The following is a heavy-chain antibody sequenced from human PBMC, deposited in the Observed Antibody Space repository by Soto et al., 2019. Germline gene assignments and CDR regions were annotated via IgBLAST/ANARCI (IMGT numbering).Heavy chain of an antibody. CDR3: ATLRFLEWFPNWFDF. Sequence: SETLSLTCTVSGGSVSSGSYYWSWIRQPPGKGLEWIGYIYYSGSTNYNPSLKSRVTISVDTSKNQFSLKLSSVTAADTAVYYCATLRFLEWFPNWFDFWGQGALVTVSS. CDR1: GGSVSSGSYY. J-gene: IGHJ5*01. V-gene: IGHV4-61*01. D-gene: IGHD3-3*01. CDR2: IYYSGST.